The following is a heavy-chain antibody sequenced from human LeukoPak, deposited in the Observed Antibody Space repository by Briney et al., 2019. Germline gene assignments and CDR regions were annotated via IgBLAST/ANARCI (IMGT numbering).Heavy chain of an antibody. V-gene: IGHV4-61*10. CDR3: ARVPHYYDSSGYYFGWFDP. J-gene: IGHJ5*02. CDR2: IYYSGST. Sequence: SETLSLTCTVSGGSISSGSYYWSWIRQPAGKGLEWIGYIYYSGSTNYNPSLKSRVTISVDTSKNQFSLKLSSVTAADTAAYYCARVPHYYDSSGYYFGWFDPWGQGTLVTVSS. D-gene: IGHD3-22*01. CDR1: GGSISSGSYY.